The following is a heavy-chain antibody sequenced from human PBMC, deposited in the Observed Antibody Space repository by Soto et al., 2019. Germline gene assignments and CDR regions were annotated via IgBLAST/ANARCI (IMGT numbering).Heavy chain of an antibody. J-gene: IGHJ4*02. Sequence: EVQLVESGGRLVQPGESLRLSCAASGFTFSSYEMTWVRQAPGTGLEWISYISASGHTIHYADSVKGRFTISRDSAESSLYLQMDSLRAEDTGVYYCARIGAGGWDIPFDVWGQGTLVTVAS. CDR1: GFTFSSYE. V-gene: IGHV3-48*03. CDR2: ISASGHTI. D-gene: IGHD6-19*01. CDR3: ARIGAGGWDIPFDV.